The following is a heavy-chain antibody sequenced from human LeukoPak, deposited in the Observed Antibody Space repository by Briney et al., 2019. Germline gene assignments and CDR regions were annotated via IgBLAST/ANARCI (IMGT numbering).Heavy chain of an antibody. V-gene: IGHV4-59*01. D-gene: IGHD6-6*01. J-gene: IGHJ1*01. CDR3: ARGSSSAEYFQH. CDR1: GGSISSYY. CDR2: IYYSGST. Sequence: SETLSLTCTVSGGSISSYYWSWIRQPPGKGLEWIGYIYYSGSTNYNPSLKSRVTISVDMSKNQFSLKLSSVTAADTAVYYCARGSSSAEYFQHWGQGTLVTVSS.